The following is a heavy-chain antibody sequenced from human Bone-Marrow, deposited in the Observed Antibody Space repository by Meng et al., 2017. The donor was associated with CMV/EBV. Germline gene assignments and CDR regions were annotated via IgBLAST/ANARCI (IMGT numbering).Heavy chain of an antibody. Sequence: YDLHRGRQAPGQGLEWMGWINPNRGGTNYAQKFQGRVTMTTDTSISTAYMDLSSLRSDDTAFYYCARGGITMVRGVIMMEKYGMDVWGQGTTVTVSS. CDR3: ARGGITMVRGVIMMEKYGMDV. V-gene: IGHV1-2*02. J-gene: IGHJ6*02. CDR1: YD. D-gene: IGHD3-10*01. CDR2: INPNRGGT.